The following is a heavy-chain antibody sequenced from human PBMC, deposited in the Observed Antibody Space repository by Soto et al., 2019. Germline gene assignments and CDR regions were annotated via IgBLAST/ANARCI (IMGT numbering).Heavy chain of an antibody. J-gene: IGHJ5*02. CDR3: ARGGRCSGGSCYDWFDP. D-gene: IGHD2-15*01. V-gene: IGHV4-30-4*01. Sequence: PSETLSLTCTVSGGSISSGDYYWSWIRHPPGKGLEWIGYIYYSGSTYYNPSLKSRVTISVDTSKNQFSLKLSSVTAADTAVYYCARGGRCSGGSCYDWFDPWGQGTLVTSPQ. CDR1: GGSISSGDYY. CDR2: IYYSGST.